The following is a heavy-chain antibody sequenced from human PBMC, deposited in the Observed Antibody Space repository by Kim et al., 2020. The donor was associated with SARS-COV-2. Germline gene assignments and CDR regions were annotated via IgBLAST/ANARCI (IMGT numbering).Heavy chain of an antibody. CDR3: ARAFPYGSGSYAYFD. Sequence: GGSLRLSCATSGFQFDGYSLTWIRQAPGKGLEWVGFIRNDAQGGTSEYAASVKGRFTISRDDSSSVVYLQMNSLKTEDTAVYFCARAFPYGSGSYAYFD. CDR1: GFQFDGYS. CDR2: IRNDAQGGTS. D-gene: IGHD3-10*01. J-gene: IGHJ4*01. V-gene: IGHV3-49*03.